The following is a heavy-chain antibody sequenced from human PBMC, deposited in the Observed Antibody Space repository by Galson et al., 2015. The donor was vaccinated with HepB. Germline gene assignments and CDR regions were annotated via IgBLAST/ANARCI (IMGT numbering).Heavy chain of an antibody. J-gene: IGHJ4*02. D-gene: IGHD2-2*02. CDR1: GGTFSSYA. CDR2: IIPIFGTA. CDR3: ARNPGYCSSTSCYTLYYFDY. V-gene: IGHV1-69*13. Sequence: SVKVSCKASGGTFSSYAISWVRQAPGQGLEWMGGIIPIFGTANYAQKFQGRVTITADESTSTAYMELSSLRSEDTAVYYCARNPGYCSSTSCYTLYYFDYWGQGTLVTVSS.